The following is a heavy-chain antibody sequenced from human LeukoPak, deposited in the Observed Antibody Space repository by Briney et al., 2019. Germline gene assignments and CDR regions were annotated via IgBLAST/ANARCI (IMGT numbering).Heavy chain of an antibody. CDR2: INPNGGGT. CDR1: GYTFTGYY. CDR3: ASQYYDFWSGYRLFDY. Sequence: ASVKVSCKASGYTFTGYYMHWVRQAPGQGLEWMGWINPNGGGTNYAQKFQGRVTMTRDTSISTAYMELSRLRSDDTAVYYCASQYYDFWSGYRLFDYWGQGTLVTVSS. D-gene: IGHD3-3*01. V-gene: IGHV1-2*02. J-gene: IGHJ4*02.